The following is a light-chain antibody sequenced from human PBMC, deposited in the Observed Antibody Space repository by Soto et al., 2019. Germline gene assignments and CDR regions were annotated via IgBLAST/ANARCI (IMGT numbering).Light chain of an antibody. Sequence: EILMTQSPSTLSVSPGEGATLSCRASQSVNSWLAWYQQTPGQAPRLLIHDASTLANGIPARFSGSGSGTEFTLTISSLQPEDFAVYYCQQYYDRPLTFGQGTKLEIK. J-gene: IGKJ2*01. CDR3: QQYYDRPLT. V-gene: IGKV3-15*01. CDR1: QSVNSW. CDR2: DAS.